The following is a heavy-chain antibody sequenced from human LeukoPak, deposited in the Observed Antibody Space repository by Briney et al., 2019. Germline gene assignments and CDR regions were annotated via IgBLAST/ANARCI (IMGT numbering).Heavy chain of an antibody. CDR1: GYTFTHYY. Sequence: ASVKVSCKASGYTFTHYYMHWVRRAPGQGFEWMGWINPNDGDTNYVQKFQGRVTMTRDTSISTAHMEVSRLRSDDTAVYYCARANFLYCSSTTCLFDYWGQGTLVTVSS. CDR3: ARANFLYCSSTTCLFDY. V-gene: IGHV1-2*02. CDR2: INPNDGDT. J-gene: IGHJ4*02. D-gene: IGHD2-2*01.